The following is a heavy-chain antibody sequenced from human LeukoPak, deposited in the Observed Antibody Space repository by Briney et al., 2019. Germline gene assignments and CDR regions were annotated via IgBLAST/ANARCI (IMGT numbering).Heavy chain of an antibody. CDR2: ISYDGSNK. D-gene: IGHD3/OR15-3a*01. V-gene: IGHV3-30*18. J-gene: IGHJ3*02. Sequence: AGGSLRLSCAASGFTFSTYGMHWVRQAPGKGLEWVTVISYDGSNKYYADSVKGRFTISRDNSKNTLYLQMNSLRAEDTAVYYCAKEGFADYDAFDIWGQGTMVTVSS. CDR3: AKEGFADYDAFDI. CDR1: GFTFSTYG.